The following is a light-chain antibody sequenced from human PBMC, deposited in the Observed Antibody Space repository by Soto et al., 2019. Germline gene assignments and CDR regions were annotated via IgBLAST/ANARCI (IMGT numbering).Light chain of an antibody. CDR2: DNS. V-gene: IGLV1-40*01. CDR1: SSNIGAFYD. CDR3: QSYDSSLSSWV. Sequence: QSVLTRPPSVSGAPGQRVTISCTGSSSNIGAFYDVHWYQQLPGTAPKLLIYDNSNRPSGVPDRFSGSKSGTSASLAITGLQAEDEADYYCQSYDSSLSSWVFGTGTKVTVL. J-gene: IGLJ1*01.